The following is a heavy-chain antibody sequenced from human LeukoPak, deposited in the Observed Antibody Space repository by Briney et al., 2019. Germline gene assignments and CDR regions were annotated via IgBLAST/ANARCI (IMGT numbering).Heavy chain of an antibody. J-gene: IGHJ4*02. CDR3: ATVSLPVATGKVEYYFDY. Sequence: GASVKVSCKVSGYTLTELSMHWVRQAPGKGLEWMGGFDPEDGETIYAQKFQGRVTMTEDTSTDTAYMELSSLRSEDTAVYYCATVSLPVATGKVEYYFDYWGQGTLVTVSS. CDR2: FDPEDGET. D-gene: IGHD5-12*01. V-gene: IGHV1-24*01. CDR1: GYTLTELS.